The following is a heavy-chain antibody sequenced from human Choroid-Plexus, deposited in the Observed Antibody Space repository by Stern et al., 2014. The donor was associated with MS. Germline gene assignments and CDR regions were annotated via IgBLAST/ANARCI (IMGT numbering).Heavy chain of an antibody. V-gene: IGHV2-70*01. Sequence: QVTLKESGPALVKPTQTLTLTCTFSGFSLSTRGMCVTWIRQPPGKALEWLALVDWADDKYYSSSLQTRLTISKDTSKNQVVLTMTNMDPVDTATYYCTRISRGYSYGLRYYYYYGMDVWGQGTTVTVSS. J-gene: IGHJ6*02. CDR2: VDWADDK. D-gene: IGHD5-18*01. CDR3: TRISRGYSYGLRYYYYYGMDV. CDR1: GFSLSTRGMC.